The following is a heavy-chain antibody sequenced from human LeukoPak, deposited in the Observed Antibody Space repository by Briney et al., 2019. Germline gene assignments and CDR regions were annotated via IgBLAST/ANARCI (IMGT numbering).Heavy chain of an antibody. Sequence: GGSLRLSCAASGFTFDDYGMSWVRQAPGKGLEWVSGINWNGGSTGYADSVKGRFTISRDNAKNSLYLQMNSLRAEDAALYYCARGYGSGEDGDYWGQGTLVTVSS. D-gene: IGHD3-10*01. CDR3: ARGYGSGEDGDY. V-gene: IGHV3-20*04. J-gene: IGHJ4*02. CDR1: GFTFDDYG. CDR2: INWNGGST.